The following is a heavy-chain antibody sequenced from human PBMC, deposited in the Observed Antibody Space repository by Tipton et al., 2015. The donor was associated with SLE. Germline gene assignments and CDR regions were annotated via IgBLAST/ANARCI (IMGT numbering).Heavy chain of an antibody. CDR2: TYYRSVWYN. CDR1: GDSVSSNTVA. Sequence: GLVKPSQTLSPTCAISGDSVSSNTVAWNWIRQYPSRGLEWLGRTYYRSVWYNDYAASVKSRITVNPDTAKNQFSLQLNSVTPEDTAVYYCSRGRNSGFDLWGQGTLVTVSS. D-gene: IGHD1-26*01. CDR3: SRGRNSGFDL. V-gene: IGHV6-1*01. J-gene: IGHJ4*02.